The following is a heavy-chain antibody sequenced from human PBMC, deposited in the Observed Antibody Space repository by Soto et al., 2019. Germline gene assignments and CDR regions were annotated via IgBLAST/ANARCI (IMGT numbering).Heavy chain of an antibody. D-gene: IGHD2-8*01. CDR3: ARASTYPGMYAEVLDY. Sequence: QVQLQESGPGLVKPPQTLSFTCTVSGDSISSSGHYWSWVRQHPGKGLEWIGYISYSGNTHFNPSLKSRLTISVDTSKNHFSLKLSSVTAADTAVYYCARASTYPGMYAEVLDYWGQGSLVTVSS. J-gene: IGHJ4*02. CDR2: ISYSGNT. V-gene: IGHV4-31*03. CDR1: GDSISSSGHY.